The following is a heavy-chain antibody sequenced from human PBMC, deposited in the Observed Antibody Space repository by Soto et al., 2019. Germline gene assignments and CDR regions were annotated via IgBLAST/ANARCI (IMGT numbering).Heavy chain of an antibody. J-gene: IGHJ6*02. Sequence: QVQLQESGPGLVKPSETLSLTCTVSGGSINNYYRSWFRQPPGKGLEWIGYIQYNGYSAYNLSLKRRVTMSMDTSKTQFSLMLESVTATDTAVYYCARHGFGSLHGLVDVWGQGTTVIVSS. D-gene: IGHD3-10*01. CDR1: GGSINNYY. CDR2: IQYNGYS. CDR3: ARHGFGSLHGLVDV. V-gene: IGHV4-59*08.